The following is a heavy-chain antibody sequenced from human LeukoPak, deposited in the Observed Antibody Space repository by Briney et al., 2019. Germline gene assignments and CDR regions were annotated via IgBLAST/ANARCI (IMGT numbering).Heavy chain of an antibody. Sequence: PGGSLRLSCAASGFTFRSYGMHWVRQAPGKGLDWVAVISYDGSNKYYADSVKGRFTISRDNSKNTLYLQMNSLRAEDTAVFYCAEHSTVTHNYYMDVWGKGTTVTVSS. CDR3: AEHSTVTHNYYMDV. CDR1: GFTFRSYG. V-gene: IGHV3-30*18. D-gene: IGHD4-17*01. CDR2: ISYDGSNK. J-gene: IGHJ6*03.